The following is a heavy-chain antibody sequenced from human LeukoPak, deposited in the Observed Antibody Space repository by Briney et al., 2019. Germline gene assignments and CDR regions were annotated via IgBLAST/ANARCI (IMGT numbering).Heavy chain of an antibody. V-gene: IGHV1-18*01. CDR1: GYTFTSYG. J-gene: IGHJ4*02. Sequence: GASVKVSCKASGYTFTSYGISWVRQAPGQGLEWMGWISAYNGNTNYAQKLQGRVTMTTDTSTNTAYMELRSLRSDDTAVYYCARNDDYVWGTYRNFDYWGQGTLVTVSS. CDR2: ISAYNGNT. D-gene: IGHD3-16*02. CDR3: ARNDDYVWGTYRNFDY.